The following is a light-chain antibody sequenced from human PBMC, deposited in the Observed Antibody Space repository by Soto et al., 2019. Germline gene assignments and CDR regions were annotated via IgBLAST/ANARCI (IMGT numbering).Light chain of an antibody. Sequence: QSVLTQPASVSGSAGQSITISCTGTSSDVGGYNYVSWYQQHPGKAPKLMIYDVSNRPSGVSNRFSGSKSGNTASLTISGLQAEDEADYYCSSYTSRSSSTYVFGTGTKVTVL. CDR2: DVS. V-gene: IGLV2-14*01. CDR1: SSDVGGYNY. J-gene: IGLJ1*01. CDR3: SSYTSRSSSTYV.